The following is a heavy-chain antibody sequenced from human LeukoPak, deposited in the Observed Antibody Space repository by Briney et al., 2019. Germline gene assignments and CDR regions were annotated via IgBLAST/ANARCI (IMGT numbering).Heavy chain of an antibody. CDR2: IYTSGST. CDR3: ARDRISLDYYYYMDV. V-gene: IGHV4-61*02. J-gene: IGHJ6*03. D-gene: IGHD2-21*01. CDR1: GGSISSGSYY. Sequence: PSETPSLTCTVSGGSISSGSYYWSWIRQPAGKGLEWIGRIYTSGSTNYNPSLKSRVTISVDTSKNQFSLKLSSVTAADTAVYYCARDRISLDYYYYMDVWGKGTTVTVSS.